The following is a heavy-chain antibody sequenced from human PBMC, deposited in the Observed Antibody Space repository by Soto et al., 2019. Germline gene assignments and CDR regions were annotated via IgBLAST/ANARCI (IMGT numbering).Heavy chain of an antibody. Sequence: GGSLRLSCAASGFTFSSYAMSWVRQAPGKGLEWVSAISGSGGSTYYADSVKGRFTISRDNSKNTLYLQMNSLRAEDTAVYYCAKDPQNRSYYYYYYGMDVWGQGTTVTVSS. CDR2: ISGSGGST. V-gene: IGHV3-23*01. CDR1: GFTFSSYA. J-gene: IGHJ6*02. CDR3: AKDPQNRSYYYYYYGMDV.